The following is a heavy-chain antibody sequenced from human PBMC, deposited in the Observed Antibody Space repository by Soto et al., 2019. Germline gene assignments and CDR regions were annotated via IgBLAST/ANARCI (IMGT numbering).Heavy chain of an antibody. CDR3: ARDGMGNYYDSSGYYYSLDY. V-gene: IGHV1-69*01. CDR2: IIPIFGTA. CDR1: GGTFSSYA. J-gene: IGHJ4*02. Sequence: QVQLVQSGAEVKKPESSVKVSCKASGGTFSSYAISWVRQAPGQGLEWMGGIIPIFGTANYAQKFQGRVTITADESTSTAYMELSSLRSEDTAVYYCARDGMGNYYDSSGYYYSLDYWGQGTLVTVSS. D-gene: IGHD3-22*01.